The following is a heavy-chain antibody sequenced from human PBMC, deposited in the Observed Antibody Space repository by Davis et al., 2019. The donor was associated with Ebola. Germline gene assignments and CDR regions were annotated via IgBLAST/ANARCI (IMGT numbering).Heavy chain of an antibody. CDR3: TRFYCSGGSCWFDP. D-gene: IGHD2-15*01. J-gene: IGHJ5*02. V-gene: IGHV3-73*01. Sequence: PGGSLRLSCAASGFTFSGSAMHWVRQASGKGLEWVGRIRSKANSYATAYAASVKGRFTISRDDSKNTAYLQMNSLKTEDTAVYYCTRFYCSGGSCWFDPWGQGTLVTVSS. CDR1: GFTFSGSA. CDR2: IRSKANSYAT.